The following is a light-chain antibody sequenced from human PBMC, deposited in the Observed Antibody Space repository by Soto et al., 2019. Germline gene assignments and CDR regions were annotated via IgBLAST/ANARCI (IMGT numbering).Light chain of an antibody. CDR3: HNYADSPHT. CDR1: QSVRSGS. CDR2: GAS. J-gene: IGKJ2*01. Sequence: EIALTQSPGTLSLSPGEGATLSCRASQSVRSGSLAWYQQKPGQAPRLLIFGASTRATDIPDRFSGSGFGTDFTLTISRLEPEDFAVYYCHNYADSPHTFGQGTKLEIK. V-gene: IGKV3-20*01.